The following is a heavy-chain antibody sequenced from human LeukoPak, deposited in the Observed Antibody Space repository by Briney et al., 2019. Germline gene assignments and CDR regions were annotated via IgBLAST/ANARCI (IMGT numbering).Heavy chain of an antibody. J-gene: IGHJ6*03. V-gene: IGHV4-4*07. D-gene: IGHD1-7*01. Sequence: PSETLSLTCTVSGGSISSYYWSWIRQPAGKGLEWIGRIYTSGSTNYNPSLKSRVTMSVDTSKNQFSLKLSSVTAADTAVYYCARDKAGTTGYYYYYMDVWGKGTTVTVSS. CDR3: ARDKAGTTGYYYYYMDV. CDR1: GGSISSYY. CDR2: IYTSGST.